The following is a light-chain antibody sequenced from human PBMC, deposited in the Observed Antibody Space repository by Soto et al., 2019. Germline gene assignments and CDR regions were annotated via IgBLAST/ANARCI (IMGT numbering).Light chain of an antibody. V-gene: IGKV3-20*01. CDR3: QQYGNSPYT. CDR2: GAS. CDR1: QSVSSSY. Sequence: EIVLTQSPGTLSLSPGERATLSCRASQSVSSSYLAWYQQKPGQAPRHLIYGASSRATGIPDRFSGSGSGTDFTLTISRLEPEDFAVYYCQQYGNSPYTFGQGTKLEIK. J-gene: IGKJ2*01.